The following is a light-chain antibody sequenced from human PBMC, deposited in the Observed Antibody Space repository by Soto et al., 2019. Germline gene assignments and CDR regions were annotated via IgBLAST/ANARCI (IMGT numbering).Light chain of an antibody. CDR2: DAS. CDR3: QQRSNWPLT. Sequence: EVVLTQSPGTLSLSPGERATVSCRSSQSVPNNYLAWSLQKPGQAPRLLIYDASNRATGIPARFSGSGSGTDFTLTISSLDPEDFAVYYCQQRSNWPLTFGGGTKV. V-gene: IGKV3-11*01. CDR1: QSVPNNY. J-gene: IGKJ4*01.